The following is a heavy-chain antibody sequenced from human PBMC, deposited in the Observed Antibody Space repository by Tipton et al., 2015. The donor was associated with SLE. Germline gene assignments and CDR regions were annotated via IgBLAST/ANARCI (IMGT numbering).Heavy chain of an antibody. V-gene: IGHV3-23*01. CDR3: AKVTEGALYDSSAFDI. CDR1: GFAVSSNY. D-gene: IGHD3-22*01. Sequence: GSLRLSCAASGFAVSSNYMSWVRQAPGKGLEWVSAISGSGGSTYYADSVKGRFTISRDNSKNTLYLQMNSLRAEDTAVYYCAKVTEGALYDSSAFDIWGQGTMVTVSS. CDR2: ISGSGGST. J-gene: IGHJ3*02.